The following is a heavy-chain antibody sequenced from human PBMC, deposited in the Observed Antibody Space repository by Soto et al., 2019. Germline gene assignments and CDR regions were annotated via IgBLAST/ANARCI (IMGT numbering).Heavy chain of an antibody. CDR2: IYYLGST. J-gene: IGHJ5*02. CDR1: VGSISSGGYY. Sequence: QVQLQESGPGMVKPSQTLSLTCTVSVGSISSGGYYWNWIRQHPGKGLEWIGYIYYLGSTYYNPSLKSRVTISLDTSKNQSSLELSSVTAADTAVYYGARSVCPWGQGTLVTVSS. V-gene: IGHV4-31*03. CDR3: ARSVCP.